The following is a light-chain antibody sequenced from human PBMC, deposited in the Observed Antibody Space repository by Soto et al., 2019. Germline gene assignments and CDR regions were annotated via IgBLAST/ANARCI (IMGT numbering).Light chain of an antibody. V-gene: IGKV3-20*01. Sequence: EIDLTQSPGTLSLSPVERATLSCRASQSVDINLAWYQQKPGQAPRLLIYGASSRATGIPDRFSGSGSGTDFTLTISRLEPEDFAVYYCQQYGSSPQTFGQGTKVDIK. CDR2: GAS. CDR1: QSVDIN. J-gene: IGKJ1*01. CDR3: QQYGSSPQT.